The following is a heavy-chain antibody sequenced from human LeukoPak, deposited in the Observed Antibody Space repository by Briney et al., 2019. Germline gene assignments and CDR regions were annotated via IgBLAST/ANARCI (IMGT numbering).Heavy chain of an antibody. CDR2: IYHSGST. CDR1: AGSIRDYY. Sequence: SETLSLTCTISAGSIRDYYWSWIRQPPGKGLEWIGYIYHSGSTYYNPSLKSRVTISVDRSKNQFSLKLSSVTAADTAVYYCARTARGPFDYWGQGTLVTVSS. D-gene: IGHD3-10*01. J-gene: IGHJ4*02. V-gene: IGHV4-30-2*01. CDR3: ARTARGPFDY.